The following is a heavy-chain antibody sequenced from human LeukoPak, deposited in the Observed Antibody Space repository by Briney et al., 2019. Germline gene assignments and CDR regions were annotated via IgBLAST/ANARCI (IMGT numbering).Heavy chain of an antibody. V-gene: IGHV4-34*01. J-gene: IGHJ4*02. CDR3: ARGPPTDYYDSSGFYYVFDY. CDR2: INHGGST. CDR1: GGSFSGYY. D-gene: IGHD3-22*01. Sequence: PSETLSLTCAVYGGSFSGYYWSWIRQPPGKGLEWIGEINHGGSTNYNPSLKSRVTISVDTSKNQLSLKLSSVTAADTAAYFCARGPPTDYYDSSGFYYVFDYWGQGTLVTVSS.